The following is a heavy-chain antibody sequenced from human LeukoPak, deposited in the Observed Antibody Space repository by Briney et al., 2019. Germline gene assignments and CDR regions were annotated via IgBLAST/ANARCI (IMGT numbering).Heavy chain of an antibody. Sequence: GASVKVSCKASGYTFSDNYIHWVRQAPGQGLEWMGWINPHSGGTNYGENFQGRVTLTRDTSISTAYMDLSSLISDDTAVYYCAREFMRETAFDIWGQGTMVTVSS. J-gene: IGHJ3*02. V-gene: IGHV1-2*02. CDR2: INPHSGGT. CDR3: AREFMRETAFDI. D-gene: IGHD1-26*01. CDR1: GYTFSDNY.